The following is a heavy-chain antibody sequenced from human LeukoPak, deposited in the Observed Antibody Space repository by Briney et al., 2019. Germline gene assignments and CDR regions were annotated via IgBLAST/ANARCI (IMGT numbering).Heavy chain of an antibody. D-gene: IGHD3-16*01. V-gene: IGHV1-8*01. CDR1: AYPFTIYD. CDR2: MNPNSGGT. CDR3: ARRSIITFGGVRHYGMDV. Sequence: ASVKVSCTASAYPFTIYDINWVRQATGQGLEWMGWMNPNSGGTVYAQKFQGRVSMTRDTSISTAYMELSSLRSEDTAVYYCARRSIITFGGVRHYGMDVWGQGTTVTVSS. J-gene: IGHJ6*02.